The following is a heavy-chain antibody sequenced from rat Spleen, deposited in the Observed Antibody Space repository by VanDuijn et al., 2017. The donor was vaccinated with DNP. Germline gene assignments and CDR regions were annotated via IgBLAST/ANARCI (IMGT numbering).Heavy chain of an antibody. V-gene: IGHV5-7*01. CDR2: ISYDGSST. J-gene: IGHJ4*01. Sequence: EVQLVESGGGLVQPGRSLKLSCAASGFTFSDYNMAWVRQAPKKGLEWVATISYDGSSTYYRDSVKGRFTISRDNAKSTLYLQMDSLRSEDTATYYRARRNYGPRYYAMDAWGQGTSVTVSS. CDR3: ARRNYGPRYYAMDA. D-gene: IGHD1-11*01. CDR1: GFTFSDYN.